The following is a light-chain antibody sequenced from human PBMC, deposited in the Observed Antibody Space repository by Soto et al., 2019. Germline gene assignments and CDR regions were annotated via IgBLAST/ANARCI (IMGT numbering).Light chain of an antibody. J-gene: IGKJ2*01. V-gene: IGKV1-5*01. CDR3: QQYNSDPYT. CDR1: QSISSW. CDR2: DAS. Sequence: DIQMTQSPSTLSASVGDRVTITCRASQSISSWLAWYQQKPGKAPKLLIYDASSLESGVPSRFIGSGSGTEFTLTISSLQPDDFATYYCQQYNSDPYTFGQGTKLEIK.